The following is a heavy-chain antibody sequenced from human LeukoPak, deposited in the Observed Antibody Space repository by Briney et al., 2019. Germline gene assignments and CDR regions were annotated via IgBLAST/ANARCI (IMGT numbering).Heavy chain of an antibody. V-gene: IGHV4-34*01. CDR1: RGSISGYY. D-gene: IGHD7-27*01. J-gene: IGHJ4*02. CDR3: ARGRKLHPTMGTYYFDY. CDR2: VNHDGST. Sequence: SETLSLTCAVSRGSISGYYWNWLRQSPGKGLEWIGDVNHDGSTNYPPSLKSRVTISVDTSNNHFSLNVRSVTAADTAVYFCARGRKLHPTMGTYYFDYWGQGALVTVSS.